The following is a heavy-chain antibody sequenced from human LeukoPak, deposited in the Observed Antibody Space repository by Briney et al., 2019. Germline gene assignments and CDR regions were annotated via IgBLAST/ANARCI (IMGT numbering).Heavy chain of an antibody. J-gene: IGHJ4*02. V-gene: IGHV4-34*01. CDR2: INHSGST. CDR3: ARLRGSYYGDYFDY. CDR1: GGSFSGYY. Sequence: SETLSLTCAVYGGSFSGYYWSWIRQPPGKGLEWIGEINHSGSTNYNPSLKSQVTISVDTSKNQFSLKLSSVTAADTAVYYCARLRGSYYGDYFDYWGQGTLVTVSS. D-gene: IGHD3-10*01.